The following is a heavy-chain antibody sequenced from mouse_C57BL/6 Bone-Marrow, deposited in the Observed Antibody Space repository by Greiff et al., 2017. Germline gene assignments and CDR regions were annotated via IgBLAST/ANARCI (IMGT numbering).Heavy chain of an antibody. CDR3: VGGDYYSNFPFDY. V-gene: IGHV1-58*01. J-gene: IGHJ2*01. CDR1: GYTFTSYG. CDR2: IYIGNGYT. D-gene: IGHD2-5*01. Sequence: VQLKESGAELVRPGSSVKMSCKTSGYTFTSYGINWVKQRPGQGLEWIGYIYIGNGYTEYNEKFKGKATLTSDTSSSTAYMQLSSLTSEDSAIYFCVGGDYYSNFPFDYWGQGTTLTVSS.